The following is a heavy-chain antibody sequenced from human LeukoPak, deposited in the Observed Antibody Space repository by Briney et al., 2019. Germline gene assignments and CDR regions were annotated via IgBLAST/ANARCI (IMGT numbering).Heavy chain of an antibody. J-gene: IGHJ4*02. CDR2: IYSSGST. V-gene: IGHV4-59*01. D-gene: IGHD3-10*01. CDR1: GGSIGSFY. Sequence: SETLSLTCTVSGGSIGSFYWSWIRQPPGKGLEWIGYIYSSGSTKYNPSLKSRVTMSVDTSKNQFSLKLSSVTAADTAVYYCARASVLLSADYWGQGTLVTVSS. CDR3: ARASVLLSADY.